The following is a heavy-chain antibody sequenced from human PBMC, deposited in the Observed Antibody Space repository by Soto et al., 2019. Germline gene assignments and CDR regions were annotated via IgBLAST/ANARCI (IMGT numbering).Heavy chain of an antibody. CDR2: TIPMLSIS. D-gene: IGHD3-16*01. V-gene: IGHV1-69*02. CDR1: GDTFNFYT. Sequence: QVQLVPSGAELKKPGSSVRVSCKASGDTFNFYTINWVRQAPGLGLEWMGRTIPMLSISNYALKFQGRLTITADKSTSTAYLAQNTLKPEDTAMYYCATSYVSGSQDFDFWGQGALVTDSS. J-gene: IGHJ4*02. CDR3: ATSYVSGSQDFDF.